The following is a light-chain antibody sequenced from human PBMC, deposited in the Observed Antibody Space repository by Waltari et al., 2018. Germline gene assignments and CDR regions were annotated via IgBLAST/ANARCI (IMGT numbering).Light chain of an antibody. J-gene: IGLJ3*02. Sequence: QAVLTQPSSLSASPGASASLTCTLRSDINVGTYRILWYQQKAGSPPQFLLKYKSDSNQRRGSGVPSCFSGSKDASANAGVLLISGLQSEDEGDYYCMIFYSSAWVFGGGTKLTVL. V-gene: IGLV5-45*02. CDR2: YKSDSNQ. CDR3: MIFYSSAWV. CDR1: SDINVGTYR.